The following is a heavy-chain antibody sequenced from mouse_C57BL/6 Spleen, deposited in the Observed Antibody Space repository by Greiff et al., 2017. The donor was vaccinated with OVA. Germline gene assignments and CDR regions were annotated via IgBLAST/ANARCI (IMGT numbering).Heavy chain of an antibody. CDR1: GYTFTSYW. V-gene: IGHV1-55*01. Sequence: VQLQQPGAELVKPGASVKMSCKASGYTFTSYWITWVKQRPGQGLEWIGDIYPGSGSTNYNEKFKSKATLTVDTSSSTAYMQLSSLTSEDSAVYYCARNYGNYWYFDVWGTGTTVTVSS. D-gene: IGHD2-1*01. CDR3: ARNYGNYWYFDV. J-gene: IGHJ1*03. CDR2: IYPGSGST.